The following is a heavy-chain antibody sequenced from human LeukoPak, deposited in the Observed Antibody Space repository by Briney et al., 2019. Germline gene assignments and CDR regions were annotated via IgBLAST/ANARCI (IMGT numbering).Heavy chain of an antibody. Sequence: SETLSLTCAVYGGSFSGYYWSWIRQPPGKGLEWIGEINHSGSTNYNPSLKSRVTISIDKSKSQFSLKLGSLTAADTAVYYCARGPPRRVGRGFYYMDVWDKGTTVTVSS. D-gene: IGHD3-10*01. CDR1: GGSFSGYY. V-gene: IGHV4-34*01. J-gene: IGHJ6*03. CDR3: ARGPPRRVGRGFYYMDV. CDR2: INHSGST.